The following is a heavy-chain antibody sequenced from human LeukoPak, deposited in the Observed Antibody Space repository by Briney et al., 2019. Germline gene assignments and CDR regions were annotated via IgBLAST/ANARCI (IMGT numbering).Heavy chain of an antibody. CDR2: IYSDGST. CDR3: ATEISSWYYFDY. CDR1: GFTFDDYG. V-gene: IGHV3-53*01. D-gene: IGHD6-13*01. Sequence: GGSLRLSCAASGFTFDDYGMSWVRQVPGKGPEWVSVIYSDGSTYYADSVKGRFTISRDNSKNTLYFQMNGLRAEDTAVYYCATEISSWYYFDYWGQGTLVTVSS. J-gene: IGHJ4*02.